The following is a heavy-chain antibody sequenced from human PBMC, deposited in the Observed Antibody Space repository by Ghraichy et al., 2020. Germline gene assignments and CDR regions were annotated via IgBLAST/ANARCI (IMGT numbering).Heavy chain of an antibody. CDR2: MYSSGST. Sequence: SETLSLTCTVSGGSISSGSYYWSWVRQPAGKGLEWIGRMYSSGSTNYDPSLKSRVTISLDASKSQFSLHLSSVTAADTAVYYCARGWSHWYFDLWGRGTLVTVSS. V-gene: IGHV4-61*02. D-gene: IGHD2-15*01. J-gene: IGHJ2*01. CDR1: GGSISSGSYY. CDR3: ARGWSHWYFDL.